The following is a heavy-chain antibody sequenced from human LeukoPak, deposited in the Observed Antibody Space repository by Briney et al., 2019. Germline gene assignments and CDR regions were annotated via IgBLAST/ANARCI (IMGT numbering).Heavy chain of an antibody. V-gene: IGHV3-23*01. CDR2: ISGSGGST. CDR3: AKDWEYCSSTSCYLVPNY. CDR1: GFTFSSYA. D-gene: IGHD2-2*01. Sequence: GGSLRLSCAASGFTFSSYAMSWVRQAPGKGLEWVSAISGSGGSTYYADSVKGRFTISRDNSKNTLYLQMNSLRAEDTAVYYCAKDWEYCSSTSCYLVPNYWGQGTLVTVSS. J-gene: IGHJ4*02.